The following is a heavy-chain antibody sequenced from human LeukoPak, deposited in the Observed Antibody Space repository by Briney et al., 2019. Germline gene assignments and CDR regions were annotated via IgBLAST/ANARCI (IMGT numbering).Heavy chain of an antibody. D-gene: IGHD2-2*01. Sequence: SETLSLTCTVSGDSISSSSYYWEWIRQPPGKGLEWIGSTFYSGSTYYNPSLKSRITISVDTSKNQFSLKLNSVTAADTAVYYCARHGGYIVVVPAAPFDYWGQGTLVTVSS. CDR1: GDSISSSSYY. CDR3: ARHGGYIVVVPAAPFDY. J-gene: IGHJ4*02. V-gene: IGHV4-39*01. CDR2: TFYSGST.